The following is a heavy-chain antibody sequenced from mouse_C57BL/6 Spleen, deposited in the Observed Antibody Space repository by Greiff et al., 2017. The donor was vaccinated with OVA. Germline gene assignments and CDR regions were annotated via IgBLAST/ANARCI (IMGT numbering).Heavy chain of an antibody. D-gene: IGHD2-5*01. V-gene: IGHV1-82*01. Sequence: QVQLQQSGPELVKPGASVKISCKASGYAFSSSWMNWVKQRPGKGLEWIGRIYPGDGDTNYNGKFKGKATLTADKSSSTAYMQLSSLTSEDSAVYFCATNSKGYWGQGTTLTVSS. CDR3: ATNSKGY. CDR2: IYPGDGDT. CDR1: GYAFSSSW. J-gene: IGHJ2*01.